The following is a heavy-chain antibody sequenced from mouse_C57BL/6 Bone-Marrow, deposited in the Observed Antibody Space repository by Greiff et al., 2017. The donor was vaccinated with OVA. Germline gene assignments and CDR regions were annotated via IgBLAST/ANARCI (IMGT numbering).Heavy chain of an antibody. V-gene: IGHV2-2*01. J-gene: IGHJ1*03. D-gene: IGHD2-10*01. CDR3: ARNRPPYPLWDFDG. Sequence: QVQLQQSGPGLVQPSQSLSITCTVSGFSLTSYGVHWVRQSPGKGLEWLGVIWSGGSTDYNAAFISRLSISKDNSKSQVFFKMNSLQADDTARNYWARNRPPYPLWDFDGWGKGNTVTGSS. CDR1: GFSLTSYG. CDR2: IWSGGST.